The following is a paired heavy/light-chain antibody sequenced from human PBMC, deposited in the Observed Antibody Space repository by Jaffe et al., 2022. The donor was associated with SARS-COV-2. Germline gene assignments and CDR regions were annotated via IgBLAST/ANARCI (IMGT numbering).Light chain of an antibody. J-gene: IGKJ2*01. CDR2: RIS. CDR1: QSLVHSDGNTY. Sequence: DIVMTQTPLSSPVTLGQPASISCRSSQSLVHSDGNTYLSWLQQRPGQPPRLLIYRISNRFSGVPDRFSGSGAGTDFTLKISRVEAEDVGIYYCMQATQFPYTFGQGTKLEIK. V-gene: IGKV2-24*01. CDR3: MQATQFPYT.
Heavy chain of an antibody. Sequence: EVQLVQSGAEEKKPGESLKISCKGSGYDFTNHWIGWVRQMPGKGLEWVGIIYPGDSDTRYSPSFRGQVTMSVDKPISTAYLQWSSLTASDTAMYYCARLFCSQVPPAPKGGDVFDIWGQGTMVTVSS. CDR2: IYPGDSDT. V-gene: IGHV5-51*01. CDR1: GYDFTNHW. J-gene: IGHJ3*02. D-gene: IGHD2-2*01. CDR3: ARLFCSQVPPAPKGGDVFDI.